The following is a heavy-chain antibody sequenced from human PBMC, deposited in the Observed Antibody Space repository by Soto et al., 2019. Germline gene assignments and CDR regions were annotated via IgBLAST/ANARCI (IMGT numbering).Heavy chain of an antibody. J-gene: IGHJ6*02. CDR1: GFTFSSYR. CDR2: INSDGSST. V-gene: IGHV3-74*01. D-gene: IGHD6-13*01. CDR3: ARDRGIAAPAGMDV. Sequence: GGSLRLSCAASGFTFSSYRMHRVRQAPGKGLVWVSRINSDGSSTSYADSVKGRFTISRDNAKNTLYLQMNSLRAEDTAVYYCARDRGIAAPAGMDVWGQGTTVTVSS.